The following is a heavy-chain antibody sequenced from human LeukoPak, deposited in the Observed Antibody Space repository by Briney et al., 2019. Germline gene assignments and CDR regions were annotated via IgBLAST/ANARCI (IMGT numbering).Heavy chain of an antibody. CDR1: GGSFSGYY. D-gene: IGHD5-12*01. V-gene: IGHV4-34*01. J-gene: IGHJ4*02. Sequence: PSETLSLTCAVYGGSFSGYYWSWIRQPPGKGLEWIGEINHSGSTNYNPSLKSRVTISVDTSKNQFSLKLSSVTAADTAVYYCARDLDGATTFDYWGQGTLVTVSS. CDR3: ARDLDGATTFDY. CDR2: INHSGST.